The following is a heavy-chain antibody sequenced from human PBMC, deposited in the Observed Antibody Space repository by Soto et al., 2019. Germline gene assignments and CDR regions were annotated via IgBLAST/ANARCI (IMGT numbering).Heavy chain of an antibody. CDR2: ISYDGSKK. J-gene: IGHJ5*02. CDR3: VRCWGTGDGSSLGYNWLAP. Sequence: QEQVVESGGGVVQPGRSLRLSCAGSGFSVSGYGMHWIRQAPGKGLEWVALISYDGSKKDYADSVKGRFTISRDNSKNTLYLQLNSLRPEDTAVYYCVRCWGTGDGSSLGYNWLAPWGQGTLVIVSS. D-gene: IGHD1-1*01. CDR1: GFSVSGYG. V-gene: IGHV3-30*03.